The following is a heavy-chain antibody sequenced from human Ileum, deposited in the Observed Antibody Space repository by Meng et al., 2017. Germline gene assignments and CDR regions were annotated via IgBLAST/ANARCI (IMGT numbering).Heavy chain of an antibody. CDR3: ARDHWGSLDY. J-gene: IGHJ4*02. Sequence: VQLRESGPGLVSPSGTLSLICTVSGGSVSTSDYQWGWIRQPPGKGLEWIGYAGTNYNPSLKSRVTISVDTSKRQFSLKLTSVTAADTAVYYCARDHWGSLDYWGQGILVTVSS. D-gene: IGHD7-27*01. CDR1: GGSVSTSDYQ. CDR2: AGT. V-gene: IGHV4-61*08.